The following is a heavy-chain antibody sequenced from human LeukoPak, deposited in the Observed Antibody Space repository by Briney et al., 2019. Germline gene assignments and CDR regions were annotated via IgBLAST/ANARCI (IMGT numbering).Heavy chain of an antibody. CDR1: GFTFSSYW. Sequence: GGSLRLSCAASGFTFSSYWMSWVRQAPGKGLEWVANIKQDGSEKYYVDSVKGRFTISRDNAKNSLYLQMNSLRAEDTAVYYCARGTTVTTLWFDPWGQGTLVTVSS. D-gene: IGHD4-17*01. V-gene: IGHV3-7*01. J-gene: IGHJ5*02. CDR2: IKQDGSEK. CDR3: ARGTTVTTLWFDP.